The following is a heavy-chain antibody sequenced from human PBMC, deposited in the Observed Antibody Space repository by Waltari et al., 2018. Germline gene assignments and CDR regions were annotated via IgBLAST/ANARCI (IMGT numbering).Heavy chain of an antibody. CDR3: ARDSVVVVPAAITDAFDI. V-gene: IGHV4-38-2*02. CDR1: GYSISSGYY. Sequence: QVQLQESGPGLVKPSETLSLTCTVSGYSISSGYYWGWIRQPPGKGLEWIGSIYHSGSTYYNPSLKSRVTTSVDTSKNQFSLKLSSVTAADTAVYYCARDSVVVVPAAITDAFDIWGQGTMVTVSS. J-gene: IGHJ3*02. CDR2: IYHSGST. D-gene: IGHD2-2*01.